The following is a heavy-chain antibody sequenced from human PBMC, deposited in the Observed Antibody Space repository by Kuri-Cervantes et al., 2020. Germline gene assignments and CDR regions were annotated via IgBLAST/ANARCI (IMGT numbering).Heavy chain of an antibody. J-gene: IGHJ4*02. Sequence: ASVKVSCKASGYTFTGYYMHWVRQAPGQGLEWMGWINPNSGGTNYAQKFQGRVTITADESSSTTYMELTSLRYEDTAVYYCVRTRREYSGYDHYWGQGTLVTVSS. D-gene: IGHD5-12*01. CDR1: GYTFTGYY. CDR3: VRTRREYSGYDHY. CDR2: INPNSGGT. V-gene: IGHV1-2*02.